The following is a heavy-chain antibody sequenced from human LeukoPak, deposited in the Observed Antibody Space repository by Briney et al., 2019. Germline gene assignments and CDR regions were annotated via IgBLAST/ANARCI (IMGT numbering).Heavy chain of an antibody. CDR2: IKQDGSEK. CDR3: ARVGRDSSGYSPKYYFDY. CDR1: GFTFSSYW. D-gene: IGHD3-22*01. Sequence: GGSLRLSCAASGFTFSSYWMSWVRQAPGKGLEWVANIKQDGSEKYYVDSVKGRFTISKDNAKNSLYLQMNSLRAEDTAVYYCARVGRDSSGYSPKYYFDYWGQGTLVTVSS. J-gene: IGHJ4*02. V-gene: IGHV3-7*01.